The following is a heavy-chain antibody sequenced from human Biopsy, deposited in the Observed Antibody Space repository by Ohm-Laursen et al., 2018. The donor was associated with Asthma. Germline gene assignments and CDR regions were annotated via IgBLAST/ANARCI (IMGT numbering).Heavy chain of an antibody. Sequence: SLRLSCTASRFTYEMHWVRQAPGKGLEWVAVISYDGSSIYYADSVKGRFTISRDNSKNTLSLQMNSLTAEDTAVYYCAREGVAGTHIEDWGQGTLVTASS. CDR1: RFTYE. CDR3: AREGVAGTHIED. V-gene: IGHV3-30-3*01. D-gene: IGHD6-19*01. CDR2: ISYDGSSI. J-gene: IGHJ4*02.